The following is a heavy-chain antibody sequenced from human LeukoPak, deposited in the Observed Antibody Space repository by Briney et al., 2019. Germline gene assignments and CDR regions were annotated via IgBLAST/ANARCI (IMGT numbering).Heavy chain of an antibody. CDR1: GFTFSSYG. CDR3: AKDRLYGDVPDYFAY. D-gene: IGHD3-10*01. V-gene: IGHV3-30*18. Sequence: LTGGSLRLSWAASGFTFSSYGMHWVRPAPGKGLEWVAVISYDGSNKYYADSVKGPFTISRDNSKNTLYLQMNSLRAEDTAVYYCAKDRLYGDVPDYFAYWGQGTLVTVSS. CDR2: ISYDGSNK. J-gene: IGHJ4*02.